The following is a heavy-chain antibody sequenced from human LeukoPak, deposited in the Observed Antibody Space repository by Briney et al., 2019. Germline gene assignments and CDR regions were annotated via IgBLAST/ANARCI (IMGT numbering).Heavy chain of an antibody. CDR1: GGTFSSYA. V-gene: IGHV1-69*04. CDR3: ARVPETAYYYDSSGYEFDY. J-gene: IGHJ4*02. Sequence: GASVEVSCKASGGTFSSYAISWVRQAPGQGLEWMGRIIPIFGIANYAQKFQGRVTITADKSTSTAYMELSSLRSEDTAVYCCARVPETAYYYDSSGYEFDYWGQGTLVTVSS. D-gene: IGHD3-22*01. CDR2: IIPIFGIA.